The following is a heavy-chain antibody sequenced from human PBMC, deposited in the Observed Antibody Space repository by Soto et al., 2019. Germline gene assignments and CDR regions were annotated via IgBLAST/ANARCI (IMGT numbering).Heavy chain of an antibody. D-gene: IGHD3-16*01. Sequence: QVQLQESGPGLVKPSEILSLTCTVSGGSVRTGSYYWSWIRQPPGKGLEWIGYIYYSGSTNYNPSLKSRVTISVDTSKNQFSLKLSSVTAADTAVYYCARDLGRGGVTLYGMDVWGQGTTVTVSS. V-gene: IGHV4-61*01. J-gene: IGHJ6*02. CDR1: GGSVRTGSYY. CDR3: ARDLGRGGVTLYGMDV. CDR2: IYYSGST.